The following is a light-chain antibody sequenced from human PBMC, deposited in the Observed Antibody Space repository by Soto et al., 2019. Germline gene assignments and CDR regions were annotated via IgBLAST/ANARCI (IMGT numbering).Light chain of an antibody. V-gene: IGLV2-14*01. CDR1: SSDVGGYNY. CDR3: SSYTSSSTLG. J-gene: IGLJ3*02. Sequence: QSVLTQPGSVSGSPGQSITISCTGTSSDVGGYNYVSWYQQHPGKAPKLMIYDVSNRPSGVSNRFSGSKSGNTASLTISGLQAEDEADYYCSSYTSSSTLGFGGGTKLTVL. CDR2: DVS.